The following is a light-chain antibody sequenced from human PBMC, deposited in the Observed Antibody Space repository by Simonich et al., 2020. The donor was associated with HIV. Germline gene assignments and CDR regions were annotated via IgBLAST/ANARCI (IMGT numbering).Light chain of an antibody. Sequence: EIVMTQSPATLSVSPGERATLSCRASQSVSSNLAWYQQKPGQAPRLLIYGASTSATGIPARFSCSGSGTEFTLTISSMQSEDFAVYYCQHYNNWPTFGGGTKVEIK. CDR3: QHYNNWPT. CDR1: QSVSSN. V-gene: IGKV3-15*01. CDR2: GAS. J-gene: IGKJ4*01.